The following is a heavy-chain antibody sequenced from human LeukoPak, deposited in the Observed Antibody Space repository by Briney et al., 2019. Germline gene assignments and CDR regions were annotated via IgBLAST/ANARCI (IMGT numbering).Heavy chain of an antibody. CDR2: ISYDGSNK. V-gene: IGHV3-30*18. CDR3: AKVRWDNSGWYYLDT. CDR1: GFTFSDYN. J-gene: IGHJ4*02. Sequence: GGSLRPSCAASGFTFSDYNMHWVRQAPGKGLEWVAVISYDGSNKYYADSVKGRFTISRDNSKNTLYLQMNSLRAEDTAVCYCAKVRWDNSGWYYLDTWGQGALVTVSS. D-gene: IGHD6-19*01.